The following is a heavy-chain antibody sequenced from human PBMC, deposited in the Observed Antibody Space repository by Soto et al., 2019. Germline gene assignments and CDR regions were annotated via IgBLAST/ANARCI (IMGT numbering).Heavy chain of an antibody. CDR1: GYTFTGFY. D-gene: IGHD1-26*01. CDR2: INPNNGDT. Sequence: ASVKVSCKASGYTFTGFYLHWVRQAPGQGPEWMGWINPNNGDTDYAQKFQGRVTMTRDTSISTAYMELSGLKSDDTAMYYCATPVERADSPRSSNGVVDYWPQAALVTVCS. J-gene: IGHJ4*01. V-gene: IGHV1-2*02. CDR3: ATPVERADSPRSSNGVVDY.